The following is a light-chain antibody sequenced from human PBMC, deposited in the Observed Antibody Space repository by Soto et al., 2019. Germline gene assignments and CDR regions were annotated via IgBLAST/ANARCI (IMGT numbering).Light chain of an antibody. V-gene: IGLV2-23*01. CDR2: EGS. CDR3: CSYAGSSYYV. Sequence: QSALTQPPSVSGSPGQSVTISCTGTISDVGFYARVSWYQQPPGTAPKFILYEGSKRPSGVSNRFSGSKSGNTASLTISGLQAEDEAYYYCCSYAGSSYYVFGSGTKLTVL. J-gene: IGLJ1*01. CDR1: ISDVGFYAR.